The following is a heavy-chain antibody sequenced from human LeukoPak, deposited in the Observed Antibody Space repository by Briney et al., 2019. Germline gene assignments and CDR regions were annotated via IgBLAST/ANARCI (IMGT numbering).Heavy chain of an antibody. V-gene: IGHV3-43*02. D-gene: IGHD3-22*01. CDR3: ARAGEEDYDRRGYPYQFDY. CDR2: ISGDGGST. Sequence: GGSLRLSCAASGFTFDDYAMHWVRQAPGKGLEWVSLISGDGGSTYYADSVKGRFTISRDNSKNSLYLQMNSLRTEDTAVYYCARAGEEDYDRRGYPYQFDYWGQGTLVTVSS. CDR1: GFTFDDYA. J-gene: IGHJ4*02.